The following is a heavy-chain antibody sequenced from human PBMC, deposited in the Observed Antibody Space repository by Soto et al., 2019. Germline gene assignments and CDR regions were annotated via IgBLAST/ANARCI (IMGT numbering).Heavy chain of an antibody. J-gene: IGHJ4*02. Sequence: GASVKVSCKASGGTFSSYAISWVRQAPGQGLEWMGGIIPIFGTANYAQKFQGRVTITADESTSTAYMELSSLRSEDTAVYYCARSYSSGWYREYYFDYWGQGTLVTVSS. V-gene: IGHV1-69*13. CDR3: ARSYSSGWYREYYFDY. CDR1: GGTFSSYA. D-gene: IGHD6-19*01. CDR2: IIPIFGTA.